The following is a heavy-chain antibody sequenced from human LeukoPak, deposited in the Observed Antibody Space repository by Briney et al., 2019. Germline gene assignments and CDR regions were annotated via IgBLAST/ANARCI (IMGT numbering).Heavy chain of an antibody. CDR2: IYYSGST. Sequence: RTSETLSLTCTVSGGSIRSYYWSWIRQPPGKGLEWIGYIYYSGSTNYNPSLKSRVTISVDTSKNQFSLKLSSVTAADTAVYYCARKYSNWWFDPWGQGTLVTVSS. CDR3: ARKYSNWWFDP. J-gene: IGHJ5*02. CDR1: GGSIRSYY. D-gene: IGHD4-11*01. V-gene: IGHV4-59*01.